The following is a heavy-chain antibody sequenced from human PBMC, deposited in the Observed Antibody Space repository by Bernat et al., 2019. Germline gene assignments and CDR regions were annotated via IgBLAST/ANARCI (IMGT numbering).Heavy chain of an antibody. CDR1: GFTFSSYS. D-gene: IGHD2-2*01. Sequence: EVQLVESGGGLVKPGGSLRLSCAASGFTFSSYSMNWVRQAPGKGLEWVSSISSSSSYIYYENSVKGRLTSSKDNAKNSLYLQMNSLRAEDTAVYYCARVLRNQLLRRSTWFPSWGQGTLVPVSS. CDR2: ISSSSSYI. CDR3: ARVLRNQLLRRSTWFPS. V-gene: IGHV3-21*01. J-gene: IGHJ5*01.